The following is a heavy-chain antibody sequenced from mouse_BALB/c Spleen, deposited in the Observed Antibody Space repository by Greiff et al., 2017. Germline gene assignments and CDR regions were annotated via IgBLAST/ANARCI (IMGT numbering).Heavy chain of an antibody. J-gene: IGHJ2*01. CDR3: ARRGWEGYFDY. D-gene: IGHD1-1*02. Sequence: QVQLQQSGPELVKPGASVKMSCKASGYTFTSYYIHWVKQRPGQGLEWIGWIYPGDGSTKYNEKFKGKTTLTADKSSSTAYMLLSSLTSEDSAIYFCARRGWEGYFDYWGQGTTLTVSS. V-gene: IGHV1S56*01. CDR2: IYPGDGST. CDR1: GYTFTSYY.